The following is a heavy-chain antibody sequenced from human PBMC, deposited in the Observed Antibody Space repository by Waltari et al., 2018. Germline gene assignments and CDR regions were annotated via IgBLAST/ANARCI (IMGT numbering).Heavy chain of an antibody. Sequence: QVQLVQSGAEVKKPGASVKVDCKTSGYTFSNFYMPWVRPAPGQGREWRGRMARINVDSGDTKDAQIFQGRVTLTWDTSISTAYMELSSLSSDDTAVYYCARESSVSWYGADYWGQGTLVTVSS. V-gene: IGHV1-2*06. CDR2: MARINVDSGDT. J-gene: IGHJ4*02. CDR3: ARESSVSWYGADY. CDR1: GYTFSNFY. D-gene: IGHD6-13*01.